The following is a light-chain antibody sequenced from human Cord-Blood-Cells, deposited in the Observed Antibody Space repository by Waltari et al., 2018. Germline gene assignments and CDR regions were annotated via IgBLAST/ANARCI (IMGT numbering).Light chain of an antibody. CDR1: QSSSSY. CDR3: QQSYSTPMYT. CDR2: AAS. Sequence: DIQMTQSPSXLSASVGHRVXXXWRGSQSSSSYLNWYQQKPGKAPKLLIYAASSLQSGVPSRFSGSGSGTDFTLTISSLQPEDFATYYCQQSYSTPMYTFGQGTKLEIK. V-gene: IGKV1-39*01. J-gene: IGKJ2*01.